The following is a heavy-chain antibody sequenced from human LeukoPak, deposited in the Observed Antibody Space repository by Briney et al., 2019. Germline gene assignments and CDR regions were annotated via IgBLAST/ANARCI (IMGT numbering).Heavy chain of an antibody. CDR3: ARLDSSGYYYFDY. CDR2: IYYSGST. Sequence: SETLSLTCTVSGGSITSYYWSWIRQPPGKGLEWIGYIYYSGSTDYNPSLKGRVTISVATSKTQFSLKLTSVTAAHTAVYYCARLDSSGYYYFDYWGQGTLVTVSS. V-gene: IGHV4-59*08. J-gene: IGHJ4*02. D-gene: IGHD6-19*01. CDR1: GGSITSYY.